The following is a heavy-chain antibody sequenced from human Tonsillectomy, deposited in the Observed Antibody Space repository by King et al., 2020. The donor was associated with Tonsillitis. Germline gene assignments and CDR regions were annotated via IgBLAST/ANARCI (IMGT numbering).Heavy chain of an antibody. CDR2: INHSGST. D-gene: IGHD3-10*01. V-gene: IGHV4-34*01. J-gene: IGHJ4*02. CDR1: GGSFSGYY. Sequence: VQLQQWGAGLLKPSETLSLTCAVYGGSFSGYYWNWIRQPPGKGLEWIGEINHSGSTNYNPSLKSRVTISVDTSKNQFSLKLKSVTAADTAVYYCARGGDYYGSGTRPHPLGYWGQGTLVTVSS. CDR3: ARGGDYYGSGTRPHPLGY.